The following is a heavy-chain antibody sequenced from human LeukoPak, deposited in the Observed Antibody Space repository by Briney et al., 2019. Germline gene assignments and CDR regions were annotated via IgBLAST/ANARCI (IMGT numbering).Heavy chain of an antibody. D-gene: IGHD6-13*01. CDR3: ARQDRSSWYRGYYYYGMDV. J-gene: IGHJ6*02. CDR1: GGSISSGDYY. Sequence: SETLSLTCTVSGGSISSGDYYWTWIRQHPGKGLEWIGYIYYRGSTYYNPSLKSRVTISVDTSKNQFSLKLSSVTAADTAVYYCARQDRSSWYRGYYYYGMDVWGQGTTVTVSS. V-gene: IGHV4-30-4*08. CDR2: IYYRGST.